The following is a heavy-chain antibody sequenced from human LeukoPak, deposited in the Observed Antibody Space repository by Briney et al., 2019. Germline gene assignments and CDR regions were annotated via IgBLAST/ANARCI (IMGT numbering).Heavy chain of an antibody. Sequence: GGSLRLSCAASGFTFSTYWMSWVRQAPGKGLEWVANIKQDGSEKYYVDSVKGRFTISRDNAKNSLYLQMSSLRAEDTAVYYCAREVSGALGLGNYWGQGTLVTVSS. D-gene: IGHD7-27*01. CDR1: GFTFSTYW. J-gene: IGHJ4*02. CDR2: IKQDGSEK. CDR3: AREVSGALGLGNY. V-gene: IGHV3-7*01.